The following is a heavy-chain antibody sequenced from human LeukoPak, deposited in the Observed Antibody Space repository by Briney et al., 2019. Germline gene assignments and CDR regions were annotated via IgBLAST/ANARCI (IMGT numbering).Heavy chain of an antibody. CDR1: GYTFTSYY. D-gene: IGHD4-11*01. J-gene: IGHJ4*02. CDR2: INPSGGST. V-gene: IGHV1-46*01. CDR3: AREFKNSNDHDY. Sequence: ASVKVSCKASGYTFTSYYMHWVRQAPGHGLEWMGIINPSGGSTSYAQKFQGRVTMTRDMSTSTVYMELSSLRSEDTAVYYCAREFKNSNDHDYWGQGTLVTVSS.